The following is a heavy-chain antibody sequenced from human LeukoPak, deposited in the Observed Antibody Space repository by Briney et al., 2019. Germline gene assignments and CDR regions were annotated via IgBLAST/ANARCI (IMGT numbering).Heavy chain of an antibody. D-gene: IGHD3-9*01. V-gene: IGHV3-23*01. CDR1: GFTVSSNY. J-gene: IGHJ4*02. Sequence: GGSLRLSCAASGFTVSSNYMSWVRQAPGKGLEWVSAISGSGGSTYYADSVKGRFTISRDNSKNTLYLQMNSLRAEDTAVYYCAKDPTRYFDWLLSKPYFDYWGQGTLVTVSS. CDR2: ISGSGGST. CDR3: AKDPTRYFDWLLSKPYFDY.